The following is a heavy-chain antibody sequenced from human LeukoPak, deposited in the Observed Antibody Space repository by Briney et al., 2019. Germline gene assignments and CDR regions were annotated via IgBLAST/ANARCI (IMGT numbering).Heavy chain of an antibody. Sequence: SETLSLTCAVSGGSMSNYYWTWIRQPPGKGLEWIGYIHYHGNTNYNPSPKSRLTISIDTSKNQSSLKRSSVTCADAAGYYCARDIITRTSGTPSDWFDPWGQGTLVTVSS. CDR1: GGSMSNYY. J-gene: IGHJ5*02. CDR2: IHYHGNT. V-gene: IGHV4-59*01. D-gene: IGHD1-1*01. CDR3: ARDIITRTSGTPSDWFDP.